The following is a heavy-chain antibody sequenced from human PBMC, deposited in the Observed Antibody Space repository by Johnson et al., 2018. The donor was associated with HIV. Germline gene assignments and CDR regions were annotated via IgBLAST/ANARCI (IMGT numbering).Heavy chain of an antibody. CDR1: GFTFSSYA. Sequence: QMLLVESGGGVVQPGRSLRLSCAASGFTFSSYAMHWVRQAPGKGLEWVAIISFDGNNEYYADSVKGRFTISRDNSKNTLYLQMNSLRAEDTAVYYCARDQVVEMATIIGDDAFDIWGQGTMVTVSS. V-gene: IGHV3-30*04. D-gene: IGHD5-24*01. J-gene: IGHJ3*02. CDR3: ARDQVVEMATIIGDDAFDI. CDR2: ISFDGNNE.